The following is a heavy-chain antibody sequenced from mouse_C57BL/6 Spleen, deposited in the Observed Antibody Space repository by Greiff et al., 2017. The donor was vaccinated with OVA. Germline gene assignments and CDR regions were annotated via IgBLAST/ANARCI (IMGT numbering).Heavy chain of an antibody. CDR2: INPNNGGT. CDR1: GYTFTDYY. D-gene: IGHD2-3*01. V-gene: IGHV1-26*01. J-gene: IGHJ2*01. CDR3: ARGEWLLRGPFDY. Sequence: QLQQSGPELVKPGASVKISCKASGYTFTDYYMNWVKQSHGKSLEWIGDINPNNGGTSHNQKFKGKATLTVDKSSSTAYMELRSLTSEDSAVYYCARGEWLLRGPFDYWGQGTTLTVSS.